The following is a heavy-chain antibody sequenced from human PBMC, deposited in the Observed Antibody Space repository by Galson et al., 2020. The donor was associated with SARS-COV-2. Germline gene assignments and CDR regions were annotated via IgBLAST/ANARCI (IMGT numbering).Heavy chain of an antibody. CDR3: ARAPHCGGGICHGYFYYGMDV. Sequence: GESLRLSCAASGFTFSTYWMHWVRQAPGEGLVWVSRIDTGGSTTTYADSVKGRFTISRDNAKNTLYLQMNSLRVEDTAVYYCARAPHCGGGICHGYFYYGMDVWGQGTTVTVSS. CDR2: IDTGGSTT. J-gene: IGHJ6*02. D-gene: IGHD2-15*01. CDR1: GFTFSTYW. V-gene: IGHV3-74*01.